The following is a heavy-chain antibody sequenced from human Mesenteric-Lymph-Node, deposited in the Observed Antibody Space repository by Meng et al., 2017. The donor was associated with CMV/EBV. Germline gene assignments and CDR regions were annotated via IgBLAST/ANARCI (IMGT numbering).Heavy chain of an antibody. CDR2: IRSKTYGGTT. CDR3: TRDQFDF. V-gene: IGHV3-49*04. CDR1: GFTFGAYA. Sequence: GGSLRLSCTASGFTFGAYAMSWVRQAPGKGLEWVGFIRSKTYGGTTEYAASVKGRFTISRDDSKSIAYLQMNSLKTEDTAVYYCTRDQFDFWGQGTLVTVSS. J-gene: IGHJ4*02.